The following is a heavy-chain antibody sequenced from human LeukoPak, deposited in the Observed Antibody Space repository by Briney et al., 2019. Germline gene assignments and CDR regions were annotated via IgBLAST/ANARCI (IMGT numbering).Heavy chain of an antibody. CDR2: IIPIFGTA. CDR1: GGTFSSYA. V-gene: IGHV1-69*13. J-gene: IGHJ6*02. CDR3: ARDDRYSSSSSRGYYYYGMDV. Sequence: SVNVSCTASGGTFSSYAISWVRQAPGQGLEWMGGIIPIFGTANYAQKFQGRVTITADESTSTAYMELSSLRSEDTAVYYCARDDRYSSSSSRGYYYYGMDVWGQGTTVTVSS. D-gene: IGHD6-6*01.